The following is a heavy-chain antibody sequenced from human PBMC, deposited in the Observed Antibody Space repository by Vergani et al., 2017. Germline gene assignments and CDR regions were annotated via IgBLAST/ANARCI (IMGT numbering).Heavy chain of an antibody. J-gene: IGHJ3*01. Sequence: QVQLVQSGAEVKKPGASVKVSCKASGYTFNGYYMHWVRQAPGQGLEWMGWINPNSGGTNYAQKFQGSVTMTRDTSISTAYMELGRLRSDDTAVYYCARGDLRWFGVSTNDAFDVWGQGTLVTVSS. CDR1: GYTFNGYY. CDR3: ARGDLRWFGVSTNDAFDV. CDR2: INPNSGGT. D-gene: IGHD3-10*01. V-gene: IGHV1-2*02.